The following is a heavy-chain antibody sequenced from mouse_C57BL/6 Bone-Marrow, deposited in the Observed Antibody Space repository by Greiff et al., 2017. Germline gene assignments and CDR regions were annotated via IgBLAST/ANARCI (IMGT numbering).Heavy chain of an antibody. CDR2: IAPNSGGT. V-gene: IGHV1-72*01. CDR1: GYTFTSYW. D-gene: IGHD1-1*01. CDR3: ARCTYYGSSYYAMDY. Sequence: QVQLQQPGAELVKPGASVKLSCKASGYTFTSYWMHWVKQRPGRGLEWIGRIAPNSGGTKYNEKFKSKATLTVDKPSSTAYMQLRSLTSEDSAVYDCARCTYYGSSYYAMDYWGQGTSVTVSS. J-gene: IGHJ4*01.